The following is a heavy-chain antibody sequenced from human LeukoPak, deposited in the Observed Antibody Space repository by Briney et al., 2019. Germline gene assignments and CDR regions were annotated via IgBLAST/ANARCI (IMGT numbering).Heavy chain of an antibody. V-gene: IGHV1-46*01. CDR2: INPSGGST. Sequence: GASVKVSCETSGYTFTSYYMHWVRQVPGQGFEWMGIINPSGGSTRYAQKFQGRVTMTRDMSTSTVYMELSNLRSEDTAVYYCARDRGEGVIPYLFYMDVWGKGTTVTVSS. D-gene: IGHD3-10*01. J-gene: IGHJ6*03. CDR3: ARDRGEGVIPYLFYMDV. CDR1: GYTFTSYY.